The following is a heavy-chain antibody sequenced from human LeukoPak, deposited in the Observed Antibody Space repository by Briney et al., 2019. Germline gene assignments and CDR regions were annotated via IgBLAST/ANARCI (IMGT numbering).Heavy chain of an antibody. V-gene: IGHV3-7*01. D-gene: IGHD6-6*01. CDR1: GFPFSSYW. Sequence: GGSLRLSCVASGFPFSSYWMTWVRQAPGKGLEWVANIKQDGSKKSYVDSVKGRFTISRDNAKNSLYLQMNSLRAEDTAVYYCARGNSSSSFDYWGQGTLVTVSS. CDR2: IKQDGSKK. J-gene: IGHJ4*02. CDR3: ARGNSSSSFDY.